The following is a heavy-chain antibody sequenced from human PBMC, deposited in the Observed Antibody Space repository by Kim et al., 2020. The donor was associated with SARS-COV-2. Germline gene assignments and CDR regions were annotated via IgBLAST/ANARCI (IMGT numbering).Heavy chain of an antibody. D-gene: IGHD3-10*01. CDR3: ARDLGESRDDY. J-gene: IGHJ4*02. CDR2: A. V-gene: IGHV1-69*01. Sequence: ANYAQKFQGRVTITADESTSTAYMELSSLRSEDTAVYYCARDLGESRDDYWGQGTLVTVSS.